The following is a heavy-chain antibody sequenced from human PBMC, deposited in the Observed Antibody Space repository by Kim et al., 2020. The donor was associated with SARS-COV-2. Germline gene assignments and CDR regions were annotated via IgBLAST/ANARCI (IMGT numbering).Heavy chain of an antibody. CDR1: GGSISGYY. J-gene: IGHJ4*02. Sequence: SETLSLTCTVSGGSISGYYWSWIRQPPGQGLEWIGYIYYSGGTNYNPSLKSRVTITVDTSKNQFSLNLSSVTAADTAVDYCAKRGSYSSSPGDFDYWGQGTLATVSS. CDR3: AKRGSYSSSPGDFDY. V-gene: IGHV4-59*08. D-gene: IGHD6-6*01. CDR2: IYYSGGT.